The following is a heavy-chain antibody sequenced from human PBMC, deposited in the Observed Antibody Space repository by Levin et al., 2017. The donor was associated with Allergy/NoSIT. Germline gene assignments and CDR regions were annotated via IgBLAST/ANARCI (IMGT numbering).Heavy chain of an antibody. J-gene: IGHJ6*02. CDR2: ISYDGSNK. Sequence: LSLTCAASGFTFSSYGMHWVRQAPGKGLEWVAVISYDGSNKYYADSVKGRFTISRDNSKNTLYLQMNSLRAEDTAVYYCANGYSPHYYYYYGMDVWGQGTTVTVSS. V-gene: IGHV3-30*18. CDR1: GFTFSSYG. CDR3: ANGYSPHYYYYYGMDV. D-gene: IGHD5-18*01.